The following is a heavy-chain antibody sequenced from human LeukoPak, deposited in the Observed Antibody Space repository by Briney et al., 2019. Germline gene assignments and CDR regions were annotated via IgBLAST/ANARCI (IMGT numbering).Heavy chain of an antibody. CDR1: GYTFTGYY. Sequence: ASVKVSCKASGYTFTGYYMHWVRQAPGQGLEWMGWVNPNSGGTNYAQKFQGRVTMTRDTSISTAYMELSRLRSDDTAVYYCARVGYCSSTSCYTGDYWGQGTLVTVSS. D-gene: IGHD2-2*02. V-gene: IGHV1-2*02. CDR2: VNPNSGGT. J-gene: IGHJ4*02. CDR3: ARVGYCSSTSCYTGDY.